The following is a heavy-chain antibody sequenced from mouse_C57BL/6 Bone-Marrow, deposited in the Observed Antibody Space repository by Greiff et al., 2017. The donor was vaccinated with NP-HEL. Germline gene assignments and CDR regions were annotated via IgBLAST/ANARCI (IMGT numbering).Heavy chain of an antibody. Sequence: VQLQQPGAELVKPGASVKLSCKASGYAFSSYWMNWVKQRPGKGLEWIGQIYPGDGDTNYNGKFKGKATLTADKSSSTAYMQLSSLTSEDSAVYFCARYYGSSYYFDYWGQGTTLTVSS. CDR1: GYAFSSYW. D-gene: IGHD1-1*01. J-gene: IGHJ2*01. V-gene: IGHV1-80*01. CDR3: ARYYGSSYYFDY. CDR2: IYPGDGDT.